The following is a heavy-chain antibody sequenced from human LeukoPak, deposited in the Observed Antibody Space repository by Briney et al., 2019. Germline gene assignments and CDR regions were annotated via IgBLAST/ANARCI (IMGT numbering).Heavy chain of an antibody. CDR2: INSDGSST. V-gene: IGHV3-74*01. J-gene: IGHJ3*02. CDR3: AREADAFDI. CDR1: GFTFSSYW. Sequence: GGSLRLSCAASGFTFSSYWMDWVRQAPGKGLVWVSRINSDGSSTTYADSVKGRFTISRDNAKNSLYLQMNSLRDEDTAVYYCAREADAFDIWGQGTMVTVSS.